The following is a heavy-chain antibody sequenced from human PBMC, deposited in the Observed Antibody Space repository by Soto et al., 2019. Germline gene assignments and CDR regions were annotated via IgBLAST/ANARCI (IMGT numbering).Heavy chain of an antibody. CDR1: GYTFTSYG. CDR3: ARVGDPFSSSWDQDY. D-gene: IGHD6-13*01. J-gene: IGHJ4*02. Sequence: ASVKVSCKASGYTFTSYGISWVRQAPGQGLEWMGWISAYNGNTNYAQKLQGRVTMTTDTSTSTAYMELRSLRSDDTAVYYCARVGDPFSSSWDQDYWGQGTLVTVSS. CDR2: ISAYNGNT. V-gene: IGHV1-18*01.